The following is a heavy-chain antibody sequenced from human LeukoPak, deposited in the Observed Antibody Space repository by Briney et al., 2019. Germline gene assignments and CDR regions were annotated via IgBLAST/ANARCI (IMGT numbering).Heavy chain of an antibody. CDR1: GFTFSSYS. Sequence: PGGSLRLSCAASGFTFSSYSMNWVRQAPGKGLEWVSYISSSSSTIYYADSVKGRFTISRDNAKNSLYLQMNSLRDEDTAVYYCARDGTSCYFSSCYYYYYMDGWGKGTTVTVSS. J-gene: IGHJ6*03. V-gene: IGHV3-48*02. CDR3: ARDGTSCYFSSCYYYYYMDG. CDR2: ISSSSSTI. D-gene: IGHD2-2*01.